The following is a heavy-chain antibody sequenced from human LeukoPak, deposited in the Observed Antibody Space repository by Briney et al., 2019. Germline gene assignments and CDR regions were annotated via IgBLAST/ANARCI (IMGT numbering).Heavy chain of an antibody. D-gene: IGHD3-10*01. CDR3: ARDLSMVRGPLDY. V-gene: IGHV3-33*01. J-gene: IGHJ4*02. CDR1: GFIFSTYG. CDR2: MWYDGSDI. Sequence: GRSLRLSCAASGFIFSTYGMHWVRQAPGKGLEWVAVMWYDGSDIYYADSVKGRFTISRDNSKNTLYLQVNSLRAEDTAVYYCARDLSMVRGPLDYWGQGTLVTVSS.